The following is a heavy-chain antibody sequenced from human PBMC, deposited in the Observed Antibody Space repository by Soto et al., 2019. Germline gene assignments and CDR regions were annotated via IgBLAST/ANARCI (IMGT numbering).Heavy chain of an antibody. Sequence: GASVKVSCKASGYTFTSYDINWVRQATGQGLEWMGWMNPNSGNTGYAQKFQGRVTMTRNTSISTAYMELSSLRSEDTAVYYCARGYYYYYYMDVWGKGTTVTGSS. CDR1: GYTFTSYD. V-gene: IGHV1-8*01. J-gene: IGHJ6*03. CDR3: ARGYYYYYYMDV. CDR2: MNPNSGNT.